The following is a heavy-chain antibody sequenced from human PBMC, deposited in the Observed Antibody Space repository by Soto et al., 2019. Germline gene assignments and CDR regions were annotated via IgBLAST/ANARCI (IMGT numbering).Heavy chain of an antibody. J-gene: IGHJ4*02. CDR1: GFTFDDNA. CDR3: AISQDRGGRTTFIY. D-gene: IGHD3-16*01. V-gene: IGHV3-9*01. CDR2: INWKSDI. Sequence: GGSLRLSCAVSGFTFDDNAMHWVRQAPEKGLEWVSGINWKSDIGYADSVKGRFTSSRDNAENSLYLQMNSLRAEDTALYYCAISQDRGGRTTFIYWGQGTQVTVYS.